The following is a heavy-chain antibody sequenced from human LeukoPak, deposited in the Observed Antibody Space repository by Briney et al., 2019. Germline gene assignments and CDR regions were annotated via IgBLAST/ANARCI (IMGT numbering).Heavy chain of an antibody. Sequence: ASVKVSCKASGGTFSSYGISWVRQAPGQGLEWMGWISAYNGNTNYAQKLQGRVTMTTDTSTSTAYMELRSLRSDDTAVYYCARDPYYYYGMDVWGQGTTVTVSS. CDR2: ISAYNGNT. V-gene: IGHV1-18*01. CDR1: GGTFSSYG. CDR3: ARDPYYYYGMDV. J-gene: IGHJ6*02.